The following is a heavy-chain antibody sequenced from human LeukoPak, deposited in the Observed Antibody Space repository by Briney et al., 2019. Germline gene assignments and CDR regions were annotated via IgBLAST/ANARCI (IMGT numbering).Heavy chain of an antibody. CDR2: ISPYNGNT. J-gene: IGHJ4*02. Sequence: ASVKVSCTASGYTFTSYGISWVRQAPGQGLEWMGWISPYNGNTNYAQKLQGRVTMTTDTSTSTAYMEVRSLISDDTAVYYCARDLGLSPYYGSGSRSSGYWGQGTLVTVSS. V-gene: IGHV1-18*01. CDR3: ARDLGLSPYYGSGSRSSGY. D-gene: IGHD3-10*01. CDR1: GYTFTSYG.